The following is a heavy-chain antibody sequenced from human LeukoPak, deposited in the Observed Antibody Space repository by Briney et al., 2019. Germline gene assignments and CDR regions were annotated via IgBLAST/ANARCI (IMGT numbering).Heavy chain of an antibody. J-gene: IGHJ6*03. Sequence: PGGSLRLSCAASGFTFSSYAMSWVRQAPGKGLEWVSAISGSGGSTYYADSVKGRFTISRDNSKNTLYLQMNCLRAEDTAVYYCAKALGDFWSGSLGYYYYMDVWGKGTTVTVSS. V-gene: IGHV3-23*01. CDR1: GFTFSSYA. CDR3: AKALGDFWSGSLGYYYYMDV. CDR2: ISGSGGST. D-gene: IGHD3-3*01.